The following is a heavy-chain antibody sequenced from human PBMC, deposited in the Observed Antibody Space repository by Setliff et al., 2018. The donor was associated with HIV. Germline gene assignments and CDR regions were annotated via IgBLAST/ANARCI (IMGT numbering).Heavy chain of an antibody. Sequence: GSLRLSCAASGFTFSDYVMYWVRQAPGKGLEWVTVISYDGSNESYADSVKGRFTISRDNSKNTLYLQMSSLRAEDTAVYFCARDTGQLVYYFDSWGQGTLVTVSS. CDR2: ISYDGSNE. V-gene: IGHV3-30*04. CDR3: ARDTGQLVYYFDS. J-gene: IGHJ4*02. CDR1: GFTFSDYV. D-gene: IGHD6-6*01.